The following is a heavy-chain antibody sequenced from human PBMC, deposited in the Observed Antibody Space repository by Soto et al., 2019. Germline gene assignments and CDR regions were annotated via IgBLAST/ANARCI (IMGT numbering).Heavy chain of an antibody. Sequence: GASLKISCKDSGYSFTSYWIGWVRQMPGKGLEWMGIIYPADSDTRYSPSFQGQVTISVDKSITTAYLQWNSLKASDTAMYYCVRQRGGYCVRGSGSGGHLYRLAVWAQGTTVTVAS. CDR1: GYSFTSYW. V-gene: IGHV5-51*01. J-gene: IGHJ6*02. CDR2: IYPADSDT. D-gene: IGHD2-15*01. CDR3: VRQRGGYCVRGSGSGGHLYRLAV.